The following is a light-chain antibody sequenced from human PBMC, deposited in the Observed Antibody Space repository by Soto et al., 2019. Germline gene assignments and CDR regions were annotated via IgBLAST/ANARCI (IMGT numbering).Light chain of an antibody. V-gene: IGKV3-15*01. CDR1: QSVSSN. Sequence: EIVMTQSPATLSVSPGERATLSCRASQSVSSNLAWYQQKPGQAPRLLIYGASTRAAGTPGRFSGSGSGTEFTLTISGLQSEDFAVYYCQQYNNWPPYTFGQGTKLEIK. J-gene: IGKJ2*01. CDR3: QQYNNWPPYT. CDR2: GAS.